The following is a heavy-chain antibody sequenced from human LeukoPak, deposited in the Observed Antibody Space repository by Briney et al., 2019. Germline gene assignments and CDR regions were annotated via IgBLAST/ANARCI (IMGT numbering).Heavy chain of an antibody. CDR1: GFTFSSYG. Sequence: GGSLRLSCAASGFTFSSYGMHWVRQAPGKGLECVAFIRYDGSNKYYADSVKGRFTISRDNSKNTLYLQMNSLRAEDTAVYYCARFRFPFSYYYYYMDVWGKGTTVTVSS. V-gene: IGHV3-30*02. CDR3: ARFRFPFSYYYYYMDV. D-gene: IGHD2-21*01. CDR2: IRYDGSNK. J-gene: IGHJ6*03.